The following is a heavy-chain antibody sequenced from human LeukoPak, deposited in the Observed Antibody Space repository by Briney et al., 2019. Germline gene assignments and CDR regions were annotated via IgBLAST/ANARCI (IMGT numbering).Heavy chain of an antibody. CDR2: ISWNSGSI. V-gene: IGHV3-9*01. Sequence: GGSLRLSCAASGFTFDDYAMHWVRQAPGKGLEWVSGISWNSGSIGYADSVKGRFTISRDNAKNSLYLQMNSLRAEDTALYYCSKGDSGWYIAGGFDDWGQGTLVTVSS. CDR1: GFTFDDYA. CDR3: SKGDSGWYIAGGFDD. J-gene: IGHJ4*02. D-gene: IGHD6-19*01.